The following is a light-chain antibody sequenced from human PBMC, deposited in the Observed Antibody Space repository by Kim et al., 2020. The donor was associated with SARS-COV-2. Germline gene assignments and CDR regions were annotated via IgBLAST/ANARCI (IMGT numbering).Light chain of an antibody. CDR1: SSYVGGYNY. CDR2: DVN. J-gene: IGLJ1*01. V-gene: IGLV2-14*03. CDR3: TSYTSSSTLLV. Sequence: QSTTTTFTGTSSYVGGYNYVSWYQHHPDKAPKLMIYDVNNRPSGVSNRFSGSKSGNSASLTISGLQAEDEADYYCTSYTSSSTLLVFGAGTKVTVL.